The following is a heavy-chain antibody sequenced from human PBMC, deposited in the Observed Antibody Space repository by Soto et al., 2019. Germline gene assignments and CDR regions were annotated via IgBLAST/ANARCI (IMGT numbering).Heavy chain of an antibody. Sequence: GASVKVSCKASGYTFTSYGISWVRQAPGQGLEWMGWISAYNGNTNYAQKLQGRVTMTTDTSTSTAYMELRSLRSDDTAVYYCARGRRVNSNPYYYYYLAVWGKGTTVTVSS. CDR3: ARGRRVNSNPYYYYYLAV. J-gene: IGHJ6*03. V-gene: IGHV1-18*01. CDR2: ISAYNGNT. CDR1: GYTFTSYG.